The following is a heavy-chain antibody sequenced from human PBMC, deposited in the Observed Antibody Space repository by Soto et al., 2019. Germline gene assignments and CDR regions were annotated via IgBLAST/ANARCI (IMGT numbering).Heavy chain of an antibody. V-gene: IGHV4-34*01. J-gene: IGHJ4*02. CDR1: GGSFSGYY. D-gene: IGHD1-7*01. CDR3: ARGNYGGYFDY. CDR2: INHSGST. Sequence: SETLSLTCAVYGGSFSGYYWSWIRQPPGKGLEWIGEINHSGSTNYNPSLKSRVTISVDTSKNQFSLKLSSVTAAGTAVYYCARGNYGGYFDYWGQGTLVTVSS.